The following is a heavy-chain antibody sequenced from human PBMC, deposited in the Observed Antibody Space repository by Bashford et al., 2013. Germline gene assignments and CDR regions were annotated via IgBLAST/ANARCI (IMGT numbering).Heavy chain of an antibody. Sequence: WVRQAPGQGLEWMGWINDYNGYTIYAESLQGRVTMSTDTSTRTASMALRSLRSDDTAVYYCARDSSRDSGWIRLDPWGQGTLVTVSS. D-gene: IGHD6-19*01. CDR3: ARDSSRDSGWIRLDP. CDR2: INDYNGYT. V-gene: IGHV1-18*01. J-gene: IGHJ5*02.